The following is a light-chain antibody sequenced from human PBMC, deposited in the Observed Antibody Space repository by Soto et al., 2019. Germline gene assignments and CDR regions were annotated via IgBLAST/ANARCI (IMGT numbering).Light chain of an antibody. CDR2: SNN. CDR3: AAWDDSLSYV. CDR1: SSNIGSNT. J-gene: IGLJ1*01. V-gene: IGLV1-44*01. Sequence: SVLTQPPSASGTPGQRVTISCSGSSSNIGSNTVTWYQQLPGTAPKLLIYSNNQRPSGVPDRFSGSKSGTSASLAISGLQSEDEADYYCAAWDDSLSYVFGTATKLTVL.